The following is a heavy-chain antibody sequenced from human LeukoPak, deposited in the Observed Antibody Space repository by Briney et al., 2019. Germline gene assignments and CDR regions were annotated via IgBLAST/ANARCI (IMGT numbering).Heavy chain of an antibody. CDR1: GFTFSIYT. Sequence: PGGSLRLSCAASGFTFSIYTMNLVRPAPGKGPEWVSSISTSSHYIYYADSVKGRVTISRDNAKSSLYLQLDSLRAEDTAVYYCARDQCSTTTCPIDYWGQGTLVTVAS. CDR2: ISTSSHYI. CDR3: ARDQCSTTTCPIDY. J-gene: IGHJ4*02. D-gene: IGHD2-2*01. V-gene: IGHV3-21*01.